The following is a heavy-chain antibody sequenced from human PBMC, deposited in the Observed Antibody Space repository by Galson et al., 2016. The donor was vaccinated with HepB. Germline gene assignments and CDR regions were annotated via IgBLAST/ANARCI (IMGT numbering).Heavy chain of an antibody. D-gene: IGHD1-26*01. J-gene: IGHJ4*02. CDR2: IHYTGTT. Sequence: ETLSLTCTVSGDSVSINSYFWGWIRQPPGRGLEWLGSIHYTGTTYYNLSLKTRLAVSVDTSKNEFSLNLGSMTAADTAVYFCAKHADGRAFYHWGQGRLVTVSS. CDR3: AKHADGRAFYH. V-gene: IGHV4-39*01. CDR1: GDSVSINSYF.